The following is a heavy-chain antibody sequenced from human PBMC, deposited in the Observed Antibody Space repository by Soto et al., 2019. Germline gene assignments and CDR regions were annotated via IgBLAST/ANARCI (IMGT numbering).Heavy chain of an antibody. CDR2: IRSKAYGGTT. V-gene: IGHV3-49*03. D-gene: IGHD3-10*01. J-gene: IGHJ6*02. CDR1: GFTFGDYA. Sequence: GGSLRLSCTASGFTFGDYAMSWFRQAPGKGLEWVGFIRSKAYGGTTEYAASVKGRFTISRDDSKSIAYLQMNSLKTEDTAVYYCTRADRGFGDPLYYYYGMDVWGQGTTVTVSS. CDR3: TRADRGFGDPLYYYYGMDV.